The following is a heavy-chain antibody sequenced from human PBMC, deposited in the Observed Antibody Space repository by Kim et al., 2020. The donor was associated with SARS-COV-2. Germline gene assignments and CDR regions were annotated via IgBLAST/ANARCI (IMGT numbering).Heavy chain of an antibody. Sequence: GGSLRLSCEASGFTFSNYWMTWIRQTPDKGLEWVANIKEDGSEKYYVDSVKGRFTISRDNAKKSLYLQINNLRVEDTAIYYCVRGFSYSTEWLDYWGLGTLVTSPQ. CDR3: VRGFSYSTEWLDY. V-gene: IGHV3-7*03. J-gene: IGHJ4*02. CDR1: GFTFSNYW. D-gene: IGHD2-2*01. CDR2: IKEDGSEK.